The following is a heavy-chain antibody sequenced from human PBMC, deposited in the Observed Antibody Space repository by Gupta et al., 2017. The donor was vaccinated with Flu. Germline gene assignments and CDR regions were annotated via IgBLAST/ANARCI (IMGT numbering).Heavy chain of an antibody. CDR3: GRVAPAAGTDA. CDR2: AHHTGNT. D-gene: IGHD6-19*01. CDR1: GFPISSRYF. V-gene: IGHV4-38-2*01. Sequence: QMQLHESGPGVVRPSETLSLSCAVSGFPISSRYFWGWFRQPPGKGLEWMATAHHTGNTYYHPSLEGRATISLDTSKNQFSLRFNYVTGADTAIYYCGRVAPAAGTDAWGRGILVTVSS. J-gene: IGHJ5*02.